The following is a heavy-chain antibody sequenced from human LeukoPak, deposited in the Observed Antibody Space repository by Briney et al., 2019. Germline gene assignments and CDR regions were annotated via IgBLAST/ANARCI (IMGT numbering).Heavy chain of an antibody. J-gene: IGHJ4*02. CDR2: ISYDGSNK. CDR1: GFTFSSYG. CDR3: AKDGGYSYGYDY. V-gene: IGHV3-30*18. D-gene: IGHD5-18*01. Sequence: GGSLRLSCAASGFTFSSYGMLWVRQAPGKGLEWVAVISYDGSNKYYADSVKGRFTISRDNSKNTLYLQMNSLRAEDTAVYYCAKDGGYSYGYDYWGQGTLVTVSS.